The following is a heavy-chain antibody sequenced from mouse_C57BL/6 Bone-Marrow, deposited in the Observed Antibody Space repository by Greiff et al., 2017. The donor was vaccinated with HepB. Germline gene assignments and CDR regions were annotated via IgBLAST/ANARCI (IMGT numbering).Heavy chain of an antibody. V-gene: IGHV6-3*01. D-gene: IGHD1-1*01. J-gene: IGHJ3*01. CDR2: IRLKSDNYAT. CDR1: GFTFSNYW. CDR3: TSDYGAWFAY. Sequence: EVKVEESGGGLVQPGGSMKLSCVASGFTFSNYWMNWVRQSPEKGLEWVAQIRLKSDNYATHYAESVKGRFTISRDDSKSSVYLQMNNLRAEDTGIYYCTSDYGAWFAYWGQGTLVTVSA.